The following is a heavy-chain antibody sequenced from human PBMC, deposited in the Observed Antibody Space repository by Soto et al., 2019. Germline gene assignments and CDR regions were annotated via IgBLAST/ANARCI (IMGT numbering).Heavy chain of an antibody. CDR2: INAGNGNT. D-gene: IGHD4-4*01. CDR3: ARELQGLYYFDY. V-gene: IGHV1-3*01. Sequence: ASVKVCCKASEYTFTSYAMHWGRHAPGQSLEWMGWINAGNGNTKYSQKFQGRVTITRETSASTAYMELSSLRSEDTAVYYCARELQGLYYFDYWGQGTLVTVSS. CDR1: EYTFTSYA. J-gene: IGHJ4*02.